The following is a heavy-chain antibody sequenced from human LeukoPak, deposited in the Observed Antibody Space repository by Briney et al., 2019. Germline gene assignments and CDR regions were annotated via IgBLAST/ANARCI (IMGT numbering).Heavy chain of an antibody. CDR1: GFTFSSYG. D-gene: IGHD1-26*01. CDR2: IWYDGSNK. CDR3: AKGRGSYLAYYFDY. Sequence: PGRSLRLSCAASGFTFSSYGMHWVRQAPGKGLEWVAVIWYDGSNKYYADSVKGRFTISRDNSKNTLYLQMNSLRAEDTALYYCAKGRGSYLAYYFDYWGQGTLVTVSS. J-gene: IGHJ4*02. V-gene: IGHV3-33*06.